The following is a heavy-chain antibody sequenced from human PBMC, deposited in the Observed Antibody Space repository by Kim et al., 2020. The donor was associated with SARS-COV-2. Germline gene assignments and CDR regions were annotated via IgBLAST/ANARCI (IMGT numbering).Heavy chain of an antibody. J-gene: IGHJ4*02. D-gene: IGHD1-26*01. CDR3: TRGALGASYYFDY. Sequence: YAPSVKGRFTISRDDSKGIAYLQMTSLKTEDAAVYYCTRGALGASYYFDYWGQGTLVTVSS. V-gene: IGHV3-49*02.